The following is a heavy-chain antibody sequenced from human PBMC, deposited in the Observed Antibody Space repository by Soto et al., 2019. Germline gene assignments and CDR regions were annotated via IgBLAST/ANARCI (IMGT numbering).Heavy chain of an antibody. D-gene: IGHD6-13*01. V-gene: IGHV1-3*01. CDR1: GYTFTSYA. J-gene: IGHJ4*02. CDR2: INAGNGNT. Sequence: QVQLVQSGAEVKKPGASVKVSCKASGYTFTSYAMHWVRQAPGHRLEWMGWINAGNGNTKYSQKFQGRVTITRDTSASTAYMELSSLRSEDTAVYYCARPHFSSSYYFDYLGQGTLVTVSS. CDR3: ARPHFSSSYYFDY.